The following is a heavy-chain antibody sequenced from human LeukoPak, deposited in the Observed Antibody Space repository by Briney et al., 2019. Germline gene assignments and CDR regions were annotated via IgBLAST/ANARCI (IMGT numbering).Heavy chain of an antibody. CDR2: ITPFNGNT. Sequence: SVKVSCKASGYTFTYRYLHSVRQAPGQALEWMGWITPFNGNTHYAQKFQDRVTITRDRSMSTAYMELSSLRSEDTAMYYRARAAAETAFDIWGQGTMVTVSS. CDR3: ARAAAETAFDI. D-gene: IGHD2-2*01. J-gene: IGHJ3*02. V-gene: IGHV1-45*02. CDR1: GYTFTYRY.